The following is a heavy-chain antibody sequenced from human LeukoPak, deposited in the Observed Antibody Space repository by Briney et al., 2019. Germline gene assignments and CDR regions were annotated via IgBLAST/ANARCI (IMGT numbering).Heavy chain of an antibody. CDR1: GYTFTSYG. D-gene: IGHD3-22*01. CDR3: AGASTCCYDSSGFGY. V-gene: IGHV1-18*01. Sequence: ASVKVSCKASGYTFTSYGISWVRQAPGQGLEWMGWISAYNGNTNYAQKLQGRVTMTTDTSTSTAYMELRSLRSEDTAVYYCAGASTCCYDSSGFGYWGQGTLVTVSS. CDR2: ISAYNGNT. J-gene: IGHJ4*02.